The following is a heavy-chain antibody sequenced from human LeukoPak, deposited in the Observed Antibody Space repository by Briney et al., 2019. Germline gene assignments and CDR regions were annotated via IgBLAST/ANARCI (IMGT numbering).Heavy chain of an antibody. CDR2: IIPIFGTA. D-gene: IGHD6-19*01. V-gene: IGHV1-69*13. CDR1: GGTFSSYA. J-gene: IGHJ4*02. Sequence: GVSVKVSCKASGGTFSSYAISWVRQAPGQGLEWMGGIIPIFGTANYAQKFQGRVTITADESTSTAYMELSSLRSEDTAVYYCARARGIAVAGISFDYWGQGTLVTVSS. CDR3: ARARGIAVAGISFDY.